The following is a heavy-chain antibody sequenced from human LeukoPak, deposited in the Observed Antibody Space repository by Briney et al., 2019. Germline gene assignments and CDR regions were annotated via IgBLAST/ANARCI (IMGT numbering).Heavy chain of an antibody. V-gene: IGHV4-59*01. CDR1: GGSTTSYY. CDR3: ARDLLGDGRLLDI. D-gene: IGHD5-24*01. Sequence: SETLSHTCTVSGGSTTSYYWSWIRQPPGKRLEWIGYIYYTGSTNYNPSLKSRVTMSLDTSKNQFSLKLTSVNATDTAVYYCARDLLGDGRLLDIWGQGTMVTVSS. J-gene: IGHJ3*02. CDR2: IYYTGST.